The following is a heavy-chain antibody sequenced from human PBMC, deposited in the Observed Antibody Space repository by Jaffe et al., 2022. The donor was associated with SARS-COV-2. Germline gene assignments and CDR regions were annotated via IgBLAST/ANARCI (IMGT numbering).Heavy chain of an antibody. Sequence: QVQLVQSGAEVKKPGASVKVSCRASENAFTQYVVHWVRQAPGERLQWMGWINAVQGNTKYSQEFQGRVTFTRDPSADTVYMELSSLRSEDTAVYYCVSGRYSSSFDPWGQGTLVTVSS. J-gene: IGHJ5*02. V-gene: IGHV1-3*01. CDR2: INAVQGNT. CDR1: ENAFTQYV. CDR3: VSGRYSSSFDP. D-gene: IGHD6-19*01.